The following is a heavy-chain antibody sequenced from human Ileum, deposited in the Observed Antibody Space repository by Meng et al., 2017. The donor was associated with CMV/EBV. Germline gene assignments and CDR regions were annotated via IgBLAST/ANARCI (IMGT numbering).Heavy chain of an antibody. CDR1: GFTFSNNW. Sequence: SLKISCAASGFTFSNNWMHWVRQGPGKGLMWVSRIDNDGNSAVYADSVEGRFTISRDNAKNTLYLQMNSLRVEDTALYYCARGLYGPDYWGQGTLVTVSS. CDR3: ARGLYGPDY. CDR2: IDNDGNSA. V-gene: IGHV3-74*03. J-gene: IGHJ4*02. D-gene: IGHD3-10*01.